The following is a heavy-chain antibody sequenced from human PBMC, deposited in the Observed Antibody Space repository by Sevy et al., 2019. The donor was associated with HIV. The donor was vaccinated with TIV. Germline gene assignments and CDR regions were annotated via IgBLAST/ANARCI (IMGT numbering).Heavy chain of an antibody. CDR2: ISAYNGNT. J-gene: IGHJ5*02. CDR3: ARDPTRYYDFWSGYSEGWFDP. D-gene: IGHD3-3*01. Sequence: ASVKVSCKASGYTFTSYGISWVRQAPGQGLEWMRWISAYNGNTNYAQQLQGRVTMTTDTSTSTAYMELRSPRSDDTAVHYCARDPTRYYDFWSGYSEGWFDPWGQGILVTVSS. CDR1: GYTFTSYG. V-gene: IGHV1-18*01.